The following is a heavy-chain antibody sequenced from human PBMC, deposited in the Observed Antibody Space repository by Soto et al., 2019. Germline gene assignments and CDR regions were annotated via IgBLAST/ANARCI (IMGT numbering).Heavy chain of an antibody. D-gene: IGHD3-10*01. V-gene: IGHV1-18*01. CDR2: ISAYNGKT. Sequence: QVQLVQSGAEVKKPGASVKVSCKASGYTVTSYGNSRVRQAPGQGLEWMGWISAYNGKTNYAQKLQGRVTMTTDTYKSTDYMELRRMRADETALYYCERDYGFGELFDPWGQGTLVTVSS. CDR1: GYTVTSYG. CDR3: ERDYGFGELFDP. J-gene: IGHJ5*02.